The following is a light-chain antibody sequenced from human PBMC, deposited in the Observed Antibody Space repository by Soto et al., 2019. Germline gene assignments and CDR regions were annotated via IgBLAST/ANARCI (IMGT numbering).Light chain of an antibody. CDR3: QQYDSTPPT. CDR2: GAS. Sequence: EIVLTQSPGTLSLSPGERATLSCRASQSVNSNYLAWYQRKPGQAPRLLIYGASNRATDISYRFSASGTGTDFTLTITRLEAEDFAVYYCQQYDSTPPTCGQGTKVEVK. J-gene: IGKJ1*01. V-gene: IGKV3-20*01. CDR1: QSVNSNY.